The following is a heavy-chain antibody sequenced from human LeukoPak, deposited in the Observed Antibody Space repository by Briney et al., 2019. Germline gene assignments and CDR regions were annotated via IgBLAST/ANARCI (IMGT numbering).Heavy chain of an antibody. V-gene: IGHV4-59*01. Sequence: SETLSLTCAVYGGSFSGYYWSWIRQPPGKGLEWIGYIDYSGSTNYNPSLKSRVTISVDTSKNQFSLKLSSVTAADTAVYYCARVLGGWDLSYYFDYWGQGTLVTVSS. CDR2: IDYSGST. CDR1: GGSFSGYY. J-gene: IGHJ4*02. D-gene: IGHD6-19*01. CDR3: ARVLGGWDLSYYFDY.